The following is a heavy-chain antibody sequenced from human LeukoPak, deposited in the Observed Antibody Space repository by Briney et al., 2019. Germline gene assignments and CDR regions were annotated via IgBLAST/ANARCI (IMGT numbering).Heavy chain of an antibody. D-gene: IGHD6-13*01. J-gene: IGHJ5*02. CDR3: ARDGIAAAGVYWFDP. CDR2: IYHSGTT. CDR1: GYSISTGYY. Sequence: PSETLSLTCTVSGYSISTGYYWGWIRQPPGKGLEWIGSIYHSGTTYYNPSLKSRVTISVDTSKNQFSLKLSSVTAADTAVYYCARDGIAAAGVYWFDPWGQGTLVTVSS. V-gene: IGHV4-38-2*02.